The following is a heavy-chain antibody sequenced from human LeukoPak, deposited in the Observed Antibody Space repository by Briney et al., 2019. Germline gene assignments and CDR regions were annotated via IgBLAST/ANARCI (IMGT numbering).Heavy chain of an antibody. D-gene: IGHD6-19*01. J-gene: IGHJ4*02. Sequence: ASVKVSCKASGYTFTGYYMHWVRQAPGQGLEWMGWINPNSGGTNYAQKFQGRVTMTRDTSISTVYMELSSLRSEDTAVYYCARDLYVQWLVPSVPNYWSQGTLVTVSS. V-gene: IGHV1-2*02. CDR2: INPNSGGT. CDR3: ARDLYVQWLVPSVPNY. CDR1: GYTFTGYY.